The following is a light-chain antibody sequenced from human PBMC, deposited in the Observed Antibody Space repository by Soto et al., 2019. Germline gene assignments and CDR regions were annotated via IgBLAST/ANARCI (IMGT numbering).Light chain of an antibody. CDR3: QQRTNWQIA. V-gene: IGKV3-11*01. CDR2: DAS. J-gene: IGKJ5*01. Sequence: EIVMTQSPATLSVSPGERATLSCRASQSVTSFLAWYQQKPGQAPRLLIYDASNRAAGIPARFSGSGSGTDFTLTISNVEPEDFAFYYCQQRTNWQIAFGQGTRLEIK. CDR1: QSVTSF.